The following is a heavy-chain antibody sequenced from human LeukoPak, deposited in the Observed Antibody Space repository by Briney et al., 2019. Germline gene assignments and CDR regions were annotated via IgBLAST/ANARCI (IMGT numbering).Heavy chain of an antibody. D-gene: IGHD2-2*02. J-gene: IGHJ5*02. CDR2: INPSGGST. Sequence: EASVKVSCKASGYTFTSYYMHWVRQAPGQGLEWMGIINPSGGSTSYAQKFQGRVTMTRDMSTSTVYMELSRLRSEDTAVYYCARDDPALRTYCSSTSCYTRLPGWFDPWGQGTLVNVSS. CDR3: ARDDPALRTYCSSTSCYTRLPGWFDP. V-gene: IGHV1-46*01. CDR1: GYTFTSYY.